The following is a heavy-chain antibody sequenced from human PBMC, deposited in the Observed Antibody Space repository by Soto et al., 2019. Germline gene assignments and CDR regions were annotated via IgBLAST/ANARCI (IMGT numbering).Heavy chain of an antibody. Sequence: VQLVESGGGVVQPGRSLRLSCAASGFTLSSYGIHWVRQAPGKGLEWVAVMSYDGYNKYYADSVKGRFTISRDNSKNTLYLQMNSLRAEDTAVYYCAKDSPTYYDFWSGYYTWGQGTLVTVSS. V-gene: IGHV3-30*18. J-gene: IGHJ5*02. CDR2: MSYDGYNK. CDR3: AKDSPTYYDFWSGYYT. CDR1: GFTLSSYG. D-gene: IGHD3-3*01.